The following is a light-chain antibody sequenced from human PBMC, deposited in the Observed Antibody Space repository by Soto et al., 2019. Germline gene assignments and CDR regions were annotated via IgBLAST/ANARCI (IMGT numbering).Light chain of an antibody. CDR3: SSYTFSSTLVV. CDR2: EVN. CDR1: SSDVGGYNF. Sequence: QSALTQPASVSGSPGQSITISCTGTSSDVGGYNFVSWYQQDPGKAPRLMIFEVNNRPSGVSDRFSGSKSGNTASLTISGLQAEDEADYYCSSYTFSSTLVVFGGGTKLTVL. J-gene: IGLJ3*02. V-gene: IGLV2-14*01.